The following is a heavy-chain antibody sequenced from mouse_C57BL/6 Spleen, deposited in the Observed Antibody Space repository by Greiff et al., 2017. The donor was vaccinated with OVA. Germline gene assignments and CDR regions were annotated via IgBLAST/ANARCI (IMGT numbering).Heavy chain of an antibody. D-gene: IGHD3-2*02. CDR3: AISPAQALYAMDY. CDR1: GFTFSDYG. J-gene: IGHJ4*01. CDR2: ISSGSSTI. V-gene: IGHV5-17*01. Sequence: EVKLMESGGGLVKPGGSLKLSCAASGFTFSDYGMHWVRQAPEKGLEWVAYISSGSSTIYYADTVKGRFTISRDNAKNTLFLQMTSLRSEDTAMYYCAISPAQALYAMDYWGQGTSVTVSS.